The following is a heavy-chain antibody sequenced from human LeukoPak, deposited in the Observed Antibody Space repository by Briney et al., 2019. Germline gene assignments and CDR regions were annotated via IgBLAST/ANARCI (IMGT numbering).Heavy chain of an antibody. V-gene: IGHV3-21*01. CDR3: AASPLYDSSGYPFDY. CDR2: ISSSSYI. Sequence: GGSLRLSCAASGFTFSSYSMNWVRQAPGKGLEWVSSISSSSYIYYADSVKGRFTISRDNAKNSLYLQMNSLRAEDTAVYYCAASPLYDSSGYPFDYWGQGTLVTVSS. J-gene: IGHJ4*02. D-gene: IGHD3-22*01. CDR1: GFTFSSYS.